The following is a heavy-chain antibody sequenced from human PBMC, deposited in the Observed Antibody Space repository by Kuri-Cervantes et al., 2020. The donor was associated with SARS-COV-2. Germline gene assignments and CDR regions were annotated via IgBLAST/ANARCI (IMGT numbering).Heavy chain of an antibody. V-gene: IGHV3-48*03. Sequence: LSLTCAASGFTFRSYEMNWVRQAPGKGLEWVSYISSSGSTIYYADSVKGRFTISRDNAKNSRYLQMNSLRAEDTAVYYCARESQNFDYWGQGTLVTVSS. CDR2: ISSSGSTI. CDR1: GFTFRSYE. J-gene: IGHJ4*02. CDR3: ARESQNFDY.